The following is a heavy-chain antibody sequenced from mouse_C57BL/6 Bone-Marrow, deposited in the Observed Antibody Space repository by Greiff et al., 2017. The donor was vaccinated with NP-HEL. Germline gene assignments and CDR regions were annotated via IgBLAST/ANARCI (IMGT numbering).Heavy chain of an antibody. V-gene: IGHV1-64*01. CDR3: ARGVVGTLYFDY. CDR2: IHPNSGST. CDR1: GYTFTSYW. J-gene: IGHJ2*01. D-gene: IGHD1-1*01. Sequence: QVQLQQPGAELVKPGASVKLSCKASGYTFTSYWMHWVKQRPGQGLEWIGMIHPNSGSTNYNEKFKSKATLTVDKSSSTAYMQLSSLTSEDSAVYYCARGVVGTLYFDYWGQGTTLTVSS.